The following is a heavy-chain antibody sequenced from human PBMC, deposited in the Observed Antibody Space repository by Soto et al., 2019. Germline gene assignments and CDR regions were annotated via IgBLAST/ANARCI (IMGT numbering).Heavy chain of an antibody. Sequence: QITLKESGPTLVKPTQTLTLTCTFSGFSLNTGGLGVGWIRQPPGKALEWLALIYWDGDKPYSQFLKSRLSTTKDDSNAPVVLTTTAMAAVQTATYYCAHTRCGGDCLRSFSSHYYYGMDVWGQGTTVAVSS. J-gene: IGHJ6*02. D-gene: IGHD2-21*02. CDR3: AHTRCGGDCLRSFSSHYYYGMDV. CDR1: GFSLNTGGLG. V-gene: IGHV2-5*02. CDR2: IYWDGDK.